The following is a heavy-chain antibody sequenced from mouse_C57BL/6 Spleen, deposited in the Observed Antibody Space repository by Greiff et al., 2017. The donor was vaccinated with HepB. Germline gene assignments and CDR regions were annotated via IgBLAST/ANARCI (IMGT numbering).Heavy chain of an antibody. CDR3: AREWARAMDY. CDR2: IDPNSGGT. Sequence: QVQLQQPGAELVKPGASVKLSCTASGYTFTSYWMHWVKQRPGRGLEWIVRIDPNSGGTKYNEKFKSKATLTVDKPSSTAYMQLSSLTSEDSAVYYCAREWARAMDYWGQGTSVTVSS. J-gene: IGHJ4*01. CDR1: GYTFTSYW. V-gene: IGHV1-72*01.